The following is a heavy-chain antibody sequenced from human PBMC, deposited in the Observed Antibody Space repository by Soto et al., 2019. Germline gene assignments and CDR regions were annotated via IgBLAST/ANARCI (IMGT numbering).Heavy chain of an antibody. CDR1: GGTFSSYA. J-gene: IGHJ6*02. CDR3: ARPPPHYYYYGMDV. V-gene: IGHV1-69*12. Sequence: QVQLVQSGAEVKKPGSSVKVSCKASGGTFSSYAISWVRQAPGHGLEWMGGIISIFSTADYAQKFQGRVTITADESTSPAYMELRTLRSEDTAVYYCARPPPHYYYYGMDVWGQGTTVTVSS. CDR2: IISIFSTA.